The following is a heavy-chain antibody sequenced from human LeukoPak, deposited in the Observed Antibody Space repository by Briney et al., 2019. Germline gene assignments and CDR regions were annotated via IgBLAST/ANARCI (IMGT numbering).Heavy chain of an antibody. CDR1: GGTFSSYA. CDR3: ARDSPKLYSSGWYSANAFDI. D-gene: IGHD6-19*01. Sequence: SVKVSCKASGGTFSSYAISWVRQAPGQGLEWMGGIIPIFGTANYAQKFQGRVTITADESTSTAYMELSRLRSDDTAVYYCARDSPKLYSSGWYSANAFDIWGQGTMVTVSS. J-gene: IGHJ3*02. V-gene: IGHV1-69*13. CDR2: IIPIFGTA.